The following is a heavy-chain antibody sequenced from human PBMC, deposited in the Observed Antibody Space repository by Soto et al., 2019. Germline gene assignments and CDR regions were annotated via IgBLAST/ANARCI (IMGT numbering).Heavy chain of an antibody. V-gene: IGHV3-48*02. CDR1: GFTFVTYT. J-gene: IGHJ4*02. D-gene: IGHD3-22*01. Sequence: GGSLRLSCAASGFTFVTYTMNWVRQAPGKGLEWVYTDSVKGRFTISRDNAENSLYLQMNSLRDEDTAVSYCARVLYDSSGYPLDYWGQGTLVTVSS. CDR3: ARVLYDSSGYPLDY.